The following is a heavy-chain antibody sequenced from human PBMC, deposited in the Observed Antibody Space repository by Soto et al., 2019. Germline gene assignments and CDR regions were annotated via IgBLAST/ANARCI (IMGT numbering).Heavy chain of an antibody. CDR1: GFTFSSYA. Sequence: GGSLRLSCAASGFTFSSYAMHWVRQAPGKGLEWVAVISYDGSNKYYADSVKGRFTISRDNSKNTLYLQMNSLRAEDTAVYYCARDGWNYVARDAFDICGQGTMVTVS. V-gene: IGHV3-30-3*01. D-gene: IGHD1-7*01. CDR3: ARDGWNYVARDAFDI. J-gene: IGHJ3*02. CDR2: ISYDGSNK.